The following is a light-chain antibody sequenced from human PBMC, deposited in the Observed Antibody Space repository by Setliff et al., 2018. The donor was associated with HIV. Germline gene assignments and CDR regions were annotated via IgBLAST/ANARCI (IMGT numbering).Light chain of an antibody. Sequence: QSVLAQPASVSGSPGQSITISCTGTSRDVGGDSNYVSWYQQHPGQAPKLIIFEVTKRPSGVSTRFSGSRSGNTASLTISGLQAEDEADYYCNSFTSTTIYVFGTGTKVTVL. CDR3: NSFTSTTIYV. V-gene: IGLV2-14*03. CDR1: SRDVGGDSNY. CDR2: EVT. J-gene: IGLJ1*01.